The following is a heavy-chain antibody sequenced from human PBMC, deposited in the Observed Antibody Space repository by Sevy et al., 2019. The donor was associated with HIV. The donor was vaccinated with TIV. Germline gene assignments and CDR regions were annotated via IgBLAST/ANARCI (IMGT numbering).Heavy chain of an antibody. CDR3: AGYYDFWSDYPGTEVGPG. V-gene: IGHV3-48*03. Sequence: GGSLRLSCVASGFTFSSYEMNWVRQVPGKGLEWVSYISSSGRTIYYADSVKGRFTISRDNAKNSLYLQMNTLRAEDALIYYLAGYYDFWSDYPGTEVGPGWGQGTLVTVSS. D-gene: IGHD3-3*01. J-gene: IGHJ4*02. CDR1: GFTFSSYE. CDR2: ISSSGRTI.